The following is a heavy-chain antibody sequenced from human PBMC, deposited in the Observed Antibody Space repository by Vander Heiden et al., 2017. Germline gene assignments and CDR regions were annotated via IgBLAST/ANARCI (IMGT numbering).Heavy chain of an antibody. CDR2: ISGSGGST. V-gene: IGHV3-23*01. Sequence: EVQLLESGGGLVQPGGSLRLSCAASGFTFSSYAMSWVRQAPGKGLAWVSAISGSGGSTYYADSVKGRFTISRDNSKNTLYLQMNSLRAEDTAVYYCAKSGLSGSYFDYWGQGTLVTVSS. CDR1: GFTFSSYA. J-gene: IGHJ4*02. CDR3: AKSGLSGSYFDY. D-gene: IGHD3-3*01.